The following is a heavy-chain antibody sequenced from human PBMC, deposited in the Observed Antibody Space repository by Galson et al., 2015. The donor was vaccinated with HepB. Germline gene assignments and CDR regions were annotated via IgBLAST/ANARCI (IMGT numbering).Heavy chain of an antibody. CDR3: AKDWHTAMATAGAFDI. J-gene: IGHJ3*02. Sequence: SLRLSCAASGFTFSSYAMSWVRQAPGKGLEWVSAISGSGGSTYYADSVKGRFTISRDNSKNTLYLQMNSLRAEDTAVYYCAKDWHTAMATAGAFDIWGQGTMVTVSS. CDR2: ISGSGGST. V-gene: IGHV3-23*01. CDR1: GFTFSSYA. D-gene: IGHD5-18*01.